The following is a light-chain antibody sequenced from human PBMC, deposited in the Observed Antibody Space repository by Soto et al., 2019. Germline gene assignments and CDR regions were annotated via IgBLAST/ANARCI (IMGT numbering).Light chain of an antibody. CDR3: QQYDSSPLYT. CDR2: DAS. Sequence: EIVLTQSPGTLSLSPGERATLSCRASQSVSSSYLAWYQQKPGQAPRLLIYDASSRATGIPDRFSGSGSGTDFTLNISRLEPEDFAVYYCQQYDSSPLYTFGQGTKLEIK. CDR1: QSVSSSY. J-gene: IGKJ2*01. V-gene: IGKV3-20*01.